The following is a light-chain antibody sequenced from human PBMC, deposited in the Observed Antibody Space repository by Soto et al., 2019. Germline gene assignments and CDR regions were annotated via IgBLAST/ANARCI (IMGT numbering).Light chain of an antibody. J-gene: IGLJ3*02. CDR2: DVN. Sequence: QSALTQPASVSGSLGQSIAISCTGTRSDVGSRDSVSWYQHHPGKAPKLLIYDVNLRPSGVSHRFSGSKSGTTASLTISGLPTEDEADYSCASYTTTNTLMFGGGTKLTVL. CDR3: ASYTTTNTLM. CDR1: RSDVGSRDS. V-gene: IGLV2-14*03.